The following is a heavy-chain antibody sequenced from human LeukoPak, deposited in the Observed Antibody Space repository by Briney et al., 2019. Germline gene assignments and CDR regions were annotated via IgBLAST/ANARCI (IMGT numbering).Heavy chain of an antibody. V-gene: IGHV3-9*01. Sequence: GGSLRLSCAASGFTFDDYAMHWVRHAPGKGLEWVSGISWNSGSIGYADSVKGRFTISRDNAKNSLYLQMNSLRAEDTALYYCAKDRGFVQLWYFDYWGQGTLVTVSS. D-gene: IGHD5-18*01. CDR1: GFTFDDYA. CDR3: AKDRGFVQLWYFDY. CDR2: ISWNSGSI. J-gene: IGHJ4*02.